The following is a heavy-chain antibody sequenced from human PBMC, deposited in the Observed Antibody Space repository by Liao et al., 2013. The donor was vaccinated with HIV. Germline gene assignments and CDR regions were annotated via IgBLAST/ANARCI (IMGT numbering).Heavy chain of an antibody. J-gene: IGHJ4*02. CDR1: GGSFSGYY. D-gene: IGHD6-19*01. V-gene: IGHV4-34*01. CDR2: VDNSGST. Sequence: QVQLQQWGAGLLKPSETLSLTCAVYGGSFSGYYWSWIRQPPREGAWSGLGKVDNSGSTNCNPSLKSRVTISVDTSKNQFSLKLSSVTAADTAVYYCARTLRYSSGWSVSFDYWGQGTLVTVSS. CDR3: ARTLRYSSGWSVSFDY.